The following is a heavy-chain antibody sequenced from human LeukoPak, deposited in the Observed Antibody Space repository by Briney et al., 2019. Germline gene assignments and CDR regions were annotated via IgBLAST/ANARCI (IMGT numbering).Heavy chain of an antibody. D-gene: IGHD3-9*01. V-gene: IGHV3-48*03. CDR1: GFTFSSYE. Sequence: GGSLRLSCAASGFTFSSYEMNWVRQAPGKGLEWVSYISSSGSTIYYADSVKGRFTISRDNAKNSLYLQMNSLRAEDTAVYYCARTLRYFDWLPSYFDYWGQGTLVTVSS. J-gene: IGHJ4*02. CDR2: ISSSGSTI. CDR3: ARTLRYFDWLPSYFDY.